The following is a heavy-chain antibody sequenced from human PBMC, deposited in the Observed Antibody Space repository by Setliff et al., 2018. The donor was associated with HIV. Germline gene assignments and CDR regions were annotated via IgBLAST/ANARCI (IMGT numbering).Heavy chain of an antibody. D-gene: IGHD6-19*01. J-gene: IGHJ1*01. V-gene: IGHV4-59*02. CDR3: ARGGSSGWYAVLHFKY. CDR1: GASVTTHS. Sequence: KPSETLSLTCTVSGASVTTHSWSWIRQSPEKGLEWIAFILDTGSPNYSPSFKSRVTISVDTSMNQFSLKLTSVTPADTAVYYCARGGSSGWYAVLHFKYWGQGTLVTVSS. CDR2: ILDTGSP.